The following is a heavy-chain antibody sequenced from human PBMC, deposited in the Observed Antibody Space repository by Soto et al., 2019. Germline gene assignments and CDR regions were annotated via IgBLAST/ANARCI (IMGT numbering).Heavy chain of an antibody. CDR2: IIPIFGTA. Sequence: QVQLVQSGAEVKKPGSSVKFSCKASGGTFSSYAISWVRQAPGQGLEWIGGIIPIFGTANYAQKFQGRVTITADESTSTAYMELSSLRSEDTAVYYCARDWNDVLGMDVWGQGTTVTVSS. J-gene: IGHJ6*02. CDR3: ARDWNDVLGMDV. D-gene: IGHD1-1*01. V-gene: IGHV1-69*01. CDR1: GGTFSSYA.